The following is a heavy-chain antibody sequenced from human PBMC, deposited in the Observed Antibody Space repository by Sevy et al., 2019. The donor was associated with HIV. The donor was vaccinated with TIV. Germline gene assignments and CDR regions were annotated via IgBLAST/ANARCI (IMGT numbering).Heavy chain of an antibody. D-gene: IGHD5-18*01. Sequence: SETLSLTCTVSGGSINSYYWTWIRQPAGQGLEWIGRVYSTGITAYNPSLKSPVTMSVDTSKNQFCLILSSVTAADTAVYYCARDGFSYGYLDYWGQGALVTVSS. CDR3: ARDGFSYGYLDY. CDR1: GGSINSYY. CDR2: VYSTGIT. V-gene: IGHV4-4*07. J-gene: IGHJ4*02.